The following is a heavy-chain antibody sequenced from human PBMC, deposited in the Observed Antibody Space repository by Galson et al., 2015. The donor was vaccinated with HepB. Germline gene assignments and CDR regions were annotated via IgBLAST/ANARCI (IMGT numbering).Heavy chain of an antibody. J-gene: IGHJ5*02. V-gene: IGHV1-46*01. CDR3: ARGFCRSTDCYHYWLNP. Sequence: SVKVSCKASGYTFTSDYMHWVRQAPGQGLEWMGIINPSDGSASYAQKFQARVTMTRDTSTSTVYMELSSLRSEDTAVYYCARGFCRSTDCYHYWLNPWGQGTLVTVST. D-gene: IGHD2-2*01. CDR1: GYTFTSDY. CDR2: INPSDGSA.